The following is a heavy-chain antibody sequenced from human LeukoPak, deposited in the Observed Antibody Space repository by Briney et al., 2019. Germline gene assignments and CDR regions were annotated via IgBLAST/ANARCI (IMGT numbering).Heavy chain of an antibody. CDR2: IWYDGSNK. J-gene: IGHJ4*02. CDR1: GFTFSSYG. D-gene: IGHD2-2*02. CDR3: ARLGFVVPAVIFDY. V-gene: IGHV3-33*01. Sequence: GGSLRLSCAASGFTFSSYGMHWVRQAPGKGLEWVAVIWYDGSNKYYADSVKGRFTISRDISKNTLYLQMNSLRAEDTAMYYCARLGFVVPAVIFDYWGQGTLVTVSS.